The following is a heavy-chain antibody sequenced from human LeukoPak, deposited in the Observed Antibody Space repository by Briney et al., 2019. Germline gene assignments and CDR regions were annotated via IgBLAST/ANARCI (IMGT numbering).Heavy chain of an antibody. CDR2: ISSSAKST. CDR3: AKNVESDY. D-gene: IGHD1-1*01. J-gene: IGHJ4*02. Sequence: SAGSLRLSCAASGFTFSSYAMSWVRQAPGKGLEGVTAISSSAKSTSYAVSMKGRFTISRDNSKNTLYLQMNSLRAEDTAIYYCAKNVESDYWGQGTLVTVSS. V-gene: IGHV3-23*01. CDR1: GFTFSSYA.